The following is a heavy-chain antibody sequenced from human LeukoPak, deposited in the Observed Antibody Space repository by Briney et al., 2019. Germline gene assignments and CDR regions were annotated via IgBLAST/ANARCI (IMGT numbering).Heavy chain of an antibody. CDR1: GYSFTSYW. Sequence: GESLRISCKGSGYSFTSYWIGWVRQMPGKGLEWMGIIYPGDSDTRYSPSFQGQVTISADKSISTAYLQWSSLKASDTAMYYCARYYYDSSGYYFYAFDIWGQGTMVTVSS. CDR3: ARYYYDSSGYYFYAFDI. J-gene: IGHJ3*02. D-gene: IGHD3-22*01. CDR2: IYPGDSDT. V-gene: IGHV5-51*01.